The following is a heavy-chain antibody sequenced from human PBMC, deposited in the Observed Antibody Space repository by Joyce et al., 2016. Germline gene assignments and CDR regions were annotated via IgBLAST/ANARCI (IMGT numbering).Heavy chain of an antibody. CDR2: IYQSGNS. J-gene: IGHJ4*02. Sequence: QVQLQESGPGLVKPSETLSLTCAVSGYSISSGYYWGWIRQPPGRGLEWIGTIYQSGNSFYNTSLKGRASISIDTSRNQFSLKLTPVNAADTAFYYCTRTLRGDYGDLDGGRGTLVTVSS. CDR1: GYSISSGYY. D-gene: IGHD4-17*01. CDR3: TRTLRGDYGDLD. V-gene: IGHV4-38-2*01.